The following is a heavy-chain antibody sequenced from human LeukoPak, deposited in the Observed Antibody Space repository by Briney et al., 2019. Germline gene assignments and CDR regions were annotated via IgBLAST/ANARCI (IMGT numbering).Heavy chain of an antibody. CDR1: GFTFSRYW. CDR3: ATKGIVVVIDDAFDI. Sequence: GGSLRLSCAASGFTFSRYWMSWVRQAPGKGLEWVANIKEDGSEKYYVDSVKGRLTISRDNAKNTLYLQMNSLRAEDTAVYYCATKGIVVVIDDAFDIWGQGTMVTVSS. V-gene: IGHV3-7*01. J-gene: IGHJ3*02. D-gene: IGHD3-22*01. CDR2: IKEDGSEK.